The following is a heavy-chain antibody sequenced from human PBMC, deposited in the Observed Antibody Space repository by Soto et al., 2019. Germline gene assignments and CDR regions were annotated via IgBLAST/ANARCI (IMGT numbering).Heavy chain of an antibody. D-gene: IGHD2-2*01. CDR3: HLGYCISTSCPKYDFPGY. CDR2: ISAYNGNT. Sequence: QVQLVQSGAEVKKPGASVKVSCKASGYTFTSYGISWVRQAPGQGLEWMGWISAYNGNTNYAQKLQGRVTMTTDTSTSTAYMELRSLRSDDTAVYYCHLGYCISTSCPKYDFPGYWGQGTLVTVSS. CDR1: GYTFTSYG. J-gene: IGHJ4*02. V-gene: IGHV1-18*01.